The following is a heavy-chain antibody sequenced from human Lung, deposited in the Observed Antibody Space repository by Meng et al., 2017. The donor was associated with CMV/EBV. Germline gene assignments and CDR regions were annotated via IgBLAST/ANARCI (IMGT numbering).Heavy chain of an antibody. Sequence: ESXKISCKGSGYSFTSYWIGWVRQMPGKRLEWMGIIYPGNSDTRYSPSFQGQVTISADKSISTAYLQWSSLKASDTAMYYCARRGRPYGMDVWGQGPTVTVSS. J-gene: IGHJ6*02. CDR1: GYSFTSYW. CDR3: ARRGRPYGMDV. V-gene: IGHV5-51*01. D-gene: IGHD3-10*01. CDR2: IYPGNSDT.